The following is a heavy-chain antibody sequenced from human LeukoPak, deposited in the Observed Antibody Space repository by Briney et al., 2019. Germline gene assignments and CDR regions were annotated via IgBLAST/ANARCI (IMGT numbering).Heavy chain of an antibody. J-gene: IGHJ4*02. CDR2: IYYSGST. V-gene: IGHV4-59*01. CDR1: GGSISSYY. CDR3: ARQEGVATTFDY. D-gene: IGHD5-12*01. Sequence: PSETLSLTCTVSGGSISSYYWSWIRQPPGEGLGWIGYIYYSGSTNYNPSLKSRVTISVDTSKNQFSLKLSSVTAADTAVYYCARQEGVATTFDYWGQGTLVTVSS.